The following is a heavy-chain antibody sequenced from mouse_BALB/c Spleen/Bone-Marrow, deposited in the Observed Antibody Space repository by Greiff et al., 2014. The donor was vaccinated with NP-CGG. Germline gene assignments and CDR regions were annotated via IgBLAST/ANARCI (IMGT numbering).Heavy chain of an antibody. CDR3: TRGTTAGFAY. CDR2: ISYSANT. D-gene: IGHD1-2*01. CDR1: GYSITSDYA. V-gene: IGHV3-2*02. Sequence: VQLKESGPGLVKPSQSLSLTCTVTGYSITSDYAWNWIRQFPGNKLEWMGYISYSANTNYNPSLKSRISITRDTSKNQFFLQLNSMTAEDTATYYCTRGTTAGFAYWGLGTLVTVSA. J-gene: IGHJ3*01.